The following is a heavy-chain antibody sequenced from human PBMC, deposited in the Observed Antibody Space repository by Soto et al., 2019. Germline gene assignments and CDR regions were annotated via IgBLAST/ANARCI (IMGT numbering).Heavy chain of an antibody. V-gene: IGHV1-2*02. J-gene: IGHJ4*02. CDR2: INPNGGTT. CDR1: GYTFNSYY. D-gene: IGHD4-17*01. Sequence: ASVKVSCKASGYTFNSYYLHWVRQAPGQDLEWMGWINPNGGTTNSAQKFQGRVTLTRDTSISTAYMELSRLSSDDTAVYYCARTEMTTLSNFAYWGQGTPATVSS. CDR3: ARTEMTTLSNFAY.